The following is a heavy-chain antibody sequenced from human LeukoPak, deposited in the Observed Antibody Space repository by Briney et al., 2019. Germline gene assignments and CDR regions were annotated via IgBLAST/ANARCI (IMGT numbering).Heavy chain of an antibody. CDR1: GFTFSGYW. Sequence: GGSLRLSCAASGFTFSGYWMSWVRQAPGKGLEWVANIQQDGGATFYVDSVKGRFTISRDNGKNSLFLQMTSLRVEDTAVYYCARAGRDGYNGVNEYWGQGTLVTVSS. V-gene: IGHV3-7*01. CDR2: IQQDGGAT. CDR3: ARAGRDGYNGVNEY. J-gene: IGHJ4*02. D-gene: IGHD5-24*01.